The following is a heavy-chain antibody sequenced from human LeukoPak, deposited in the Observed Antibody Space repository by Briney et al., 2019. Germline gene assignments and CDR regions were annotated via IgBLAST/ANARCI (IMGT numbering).Heavy chain of an antibody. CDR2: ISYDGSNK. CDR1: GFTFSSYA. J-gene: IGHJ3*02. V-gene: IGHV3-30-3*01. D-gene: IGHD4-11*01. CDR3: ARERVTAAFDI. Sequence: GGSLRLSCAASGFTFSSYAMHWVRQAPGKGLEWVAVISYDGSNKYYADSVKGRFTISGDNSKNTLYLQMNSLRAEDTAVYYCARERVTAAFDIWGQGTMVTVSS.